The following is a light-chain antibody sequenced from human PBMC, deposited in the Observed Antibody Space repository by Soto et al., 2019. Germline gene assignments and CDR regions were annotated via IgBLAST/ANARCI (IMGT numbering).Light chain of an antibody. CDR3: QQYDKWPNT. CDR2: YAS. CDR1: QNLSRN. J-gene: IGKJ2*01. V-gene: IGKV3-15*01. Sequence: EMVMTPSPATLSVSPGERATLSCRASQNLSRNLAWYQQQPGQAPRLLIFYASSRATGIPARFSGSGSGTEFPLTISLLQSEDFAVYYCQQYDKWPNTFGQGTKLEIK.